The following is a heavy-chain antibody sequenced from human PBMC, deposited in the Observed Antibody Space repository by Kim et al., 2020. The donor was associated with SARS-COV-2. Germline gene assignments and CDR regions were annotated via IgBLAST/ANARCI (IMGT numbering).Heavy chain of an antibody. V-gene: IGHV3-74*01. Sequence: GGSLRLSCTASGFTFSSYWIHWVRQAPGKGLVWVSRINSDGTITSYAESVKGRFTISRDNAKNTLYLQMNSLRAEDTAVYYCARLNSGWSFFDHWGQGILVSVSS. J-gene: IGHJ4*02. D-gene: IGHD6-19*01. CDR1: GFTFSSYW. CDR2: INSDGTIT. CDR3: ARLNSGWSFFDH.